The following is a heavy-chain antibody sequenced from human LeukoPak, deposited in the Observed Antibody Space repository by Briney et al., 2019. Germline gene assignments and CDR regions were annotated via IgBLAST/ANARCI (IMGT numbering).Heavy chain of an antibody. CDR1: GYTFTGYY. Sequence: ASVKVSCKASGYTFTGYYMHWVRQAPGQGLEWMGIINPSGGSTSYAQKFQGRVTMTRDTSTSTVYMELSSLRSEDTAVYYCATIDCSSTSCYRGWGQGTLVTVSS. D-gene: IGHD2-2*02. V-gene: IGHV1-46*03. J-gene: IGHJ4*02. CDR2: INPSGGST. CDR3: ATIDCSSTSCYRG.